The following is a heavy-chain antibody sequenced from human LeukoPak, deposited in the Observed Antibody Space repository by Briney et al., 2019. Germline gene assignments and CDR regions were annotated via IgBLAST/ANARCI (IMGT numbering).Heavy chain of an antibody. CDR2: IYYSGST. V-gene: IGHV4-61*01. CDR1: GGSISSGSYY. D-gene: IGHD1-26*01. J-gene: IGHJ4*02. Sequence: SETLSLTCTVSGGSISSGSYYWSWIRQPPGKGLEWIGYIYYSGSTIYNPSLKSRVTISVDTSNNQFSLKLTSVTAADTAVYYCAKSGGYGLIDYWGQGTLVTVSS. CDR3: AKSGGYGLIDY.